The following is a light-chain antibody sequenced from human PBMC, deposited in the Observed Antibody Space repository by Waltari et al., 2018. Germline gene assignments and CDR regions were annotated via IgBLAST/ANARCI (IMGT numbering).Light chain of an antibody. J-gene: IGKJ1*01. V-gene: IGKV3-20*01. CDR1: QSVSRA. Sequence: EIVLTQSPGPLSLSLSERVTLSCRASQSVSRALAWYQQNPGQAPRLLIYGASNRATGIPDRFSGSGSGTDFSLIISRLEPEDFAVYYCQHYVSLPVTFGQGTKVEIK. CDR3: QHYVSLPVT. CDR2: GAS.